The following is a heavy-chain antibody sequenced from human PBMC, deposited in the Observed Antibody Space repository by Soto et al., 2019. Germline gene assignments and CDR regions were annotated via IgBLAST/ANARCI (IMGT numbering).Heavy chain of an antibody. V-gene: IGHV3-23*01. D-gene: IGHD3-16*01. Sequence: GGSLRLSCAGSGFAFNRNAMIFFGQSPGKGLEWVSGITGNSAFTYYADSVKGRFIISRDNSKNTLYLQINTLRVEDTAVYYCAKNRDYDYDAFDVWGQGTVVTVSS. CDR3: AKNRDYDYDAFDV. CDR2: ITGNSAFT. J-gene: IGHJ3*01. CDR1: GFAFNRNA.